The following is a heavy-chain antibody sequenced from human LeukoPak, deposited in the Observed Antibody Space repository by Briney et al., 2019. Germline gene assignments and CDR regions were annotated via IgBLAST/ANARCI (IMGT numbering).Heavy chain of an antibody. D-gene: IGHD3-16*02. J-gene: IGHJ4*02. Sequence: GGSLRLSCAASGFTFSSYAMPWVRQAPGKGLEWVAVISYDGSNKYYADSVKGRFTISRDNSKNTLYLQMNSLRAEDTAVYYCARGPDYVWGSYRPFFDYWGQGTLVTVSS. CDR2: ISYDGSNK. V-gene: IGHV3-30-3*01. CDR3: ARGPDYVWGSYRPFFDY. CDR1: GFTFSSYA.